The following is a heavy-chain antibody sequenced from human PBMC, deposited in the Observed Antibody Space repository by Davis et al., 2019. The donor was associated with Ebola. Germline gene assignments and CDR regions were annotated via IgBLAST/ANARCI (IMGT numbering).Heavy chain of an antibody. CDR2: IRSKAYGGTT. J-gene: IGHJ4*02. D-gene: IGHD3-16*01. V-gene: IGHV3-49*04. CDR3: TREEGGGTDY. Sequence: GESLKISCTASGFTFGDYAMSWVRQAPGKGLEWVGFIRSKAYGGTTEYAASVKGRFTISRDDSKSIAYLKMNSLKIEDTAVYYCTREEGGGTDYWGQGTPVTVSS. CDR1: GFTFGDYA.